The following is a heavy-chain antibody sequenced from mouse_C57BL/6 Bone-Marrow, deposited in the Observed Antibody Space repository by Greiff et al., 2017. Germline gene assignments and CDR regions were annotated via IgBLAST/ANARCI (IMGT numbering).Heavy chain of an antibody. CDR2: IHPNSGST. J-gene: IGHJ4*01. CDR3: ARGGSYYSFFYAMDY. Sequence: QVQLQQPGAELVKPGASVKLSCKASGYTFTSYWMHWVKQRPGQGLEWIGMIHPNSGSTNYNEKFKSKATLTVAKSSSTAYMQLSSLTSEDSAVYYCARGGSYYSFFYAMDYWGQGTSVTVSS. CDR1: GYTFTSYW. D-gene: IGHD2-12*01. V-gene: IGHV1-64*01.